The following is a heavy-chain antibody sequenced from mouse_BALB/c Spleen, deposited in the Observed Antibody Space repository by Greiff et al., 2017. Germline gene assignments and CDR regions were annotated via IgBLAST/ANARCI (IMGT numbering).Heavy chain of an antibody. CDR2: INPGSGGT. J-gene: IGHJ4*01. CDR1: GYAFTNYL. Sequence: VQLQQSGAELVRPGTSVKVSCKASGYAFTNYLIEWVKQRPGQGLEWIGVINPGSGGTNYNEKFKGKATLTADKSSSTAYMQLSSLTSDDSAVYFCARFFDYDGGYYAMDYWGQGTSVTVSS. V-gene: IGHV1-54*01. D-gene: IGHD2-4*01. CDR3: ARFFDYDGGYYAMDY.